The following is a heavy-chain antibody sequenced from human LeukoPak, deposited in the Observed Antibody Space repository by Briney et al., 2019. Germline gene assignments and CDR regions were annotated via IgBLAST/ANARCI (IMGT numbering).Heavy chain of an antibody. J-gene: IGHJ3*02. CDR3: ARAGGGSRNDAFDI. Sequence: PGGSLRLSCAASGFTFSSYSMNWVRQAPGKGLEWVSSISSSSSYIYYADSVKGRFTISRDNAKNSLYLQMNSLRAEDTAVYYCARAGGGSRNDAFDIWGQGTMVTVSS. CDR2: ISSSSSYI. CDR1: GFTFSSYS. V-gene: IGHV3-21*01. D-gene: IGHD1-26*01.